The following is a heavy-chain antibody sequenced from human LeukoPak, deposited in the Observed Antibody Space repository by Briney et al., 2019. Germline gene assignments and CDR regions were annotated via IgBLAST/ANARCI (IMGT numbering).Heavy chain of an antibody. CDR1: GFTFGSYW. Sequence: GGSLRLSCAASGFTFGSYWMTWVRRAPGKGLEWVANIKHDGSEKYYVDSVKGRFAISRDNAKNSLYLQMSSLRAEDTALYYCARDTVDYGGNAGHAFDIWAQGQWSPSLQ. CDR3: ARDTVDYGGNAGHAFDI. V-gene: IGHV3-7*01. CDR2: IKHDGSEK. D-gene: IGHD4-23*01. J-gene: IGHJ3*02.